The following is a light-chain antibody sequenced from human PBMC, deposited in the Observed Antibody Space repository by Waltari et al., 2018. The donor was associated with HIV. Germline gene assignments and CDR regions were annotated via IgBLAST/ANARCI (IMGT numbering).Light chain of an antibody. CDR3: SSYTSSSTLRV. CDR1: SSDVGGYHY. V-gene: IGLV2-14*03. Sequence: QSALTQPASVSGSPGQSITISCTETSSDVGGYHYVSWYQQHPGKAPKLMIYDVSNRPSGVSNRFSGSKSGNTASLTISGLQAEDEADYYCSSYTSSSTLRVFGTGTKVTVL. J-gene: IGLJ1*01. CDR2: DVS.